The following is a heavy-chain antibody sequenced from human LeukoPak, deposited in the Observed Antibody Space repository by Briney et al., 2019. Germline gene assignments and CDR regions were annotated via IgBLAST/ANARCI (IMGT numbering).Heavy chain of an antibody. J-gene: IGHJ4*02. V-gene: IGHV3-74*01. D-gene: IGHD1-26*01. Sequence: GGSLRLSCAASGFTFSNSWLHWVRQAPGKGLVWVSRINERGSSTSYADSVKGRFTISRDNAKNTLYLQMNNLRADDTAVYYCARAGIVGATVDYWGQGTLVTVSS. CDR2: INERGSST. CDR1: GFTFSNSW. CDR3: ARAGIVGATVDY.